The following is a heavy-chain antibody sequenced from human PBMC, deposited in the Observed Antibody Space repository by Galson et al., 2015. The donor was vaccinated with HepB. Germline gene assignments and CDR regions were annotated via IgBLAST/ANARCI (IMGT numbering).Heavy chain of an antibody. V-gene: IGHV1-18*04. CDR2: ISGYNDNT. D-gene: IGHD5-18*01. Sequence: SVKVSCKASDYTFTNFGISWVRQAPGQGLEWMGWISGYNDNTNYAQNLQGRVTMTTDTSTSTAYMVLRSLTSDDTAVYYCARARYSSSPPDYWGQGTLVTVSS. J-gene: IGHJ4*02. CDR3: ARARYSSSPPDY. CDR1: DYTFTNFG.